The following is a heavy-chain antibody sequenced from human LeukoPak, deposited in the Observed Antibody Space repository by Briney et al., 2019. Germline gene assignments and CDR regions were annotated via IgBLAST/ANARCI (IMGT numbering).Heavy chain of an antibody. J-gene: IGHJ4*02. V-gene: IGHV3-21*01. Sequence: GGSLRLSCAASGFTFHDYTLNWVRQAPGKGLEWASSISGSTSYKHYADSVRGRFAISRDNAKRSLYLQMNNLTAEDTAIYYCAKRGDQLYFDSWGQGALVTVSS. CDR2: ISGSTSYK. CDR3: AKRGDQLYFDS. CDR1: GFTFHDYT. D-gene: IGHD2-2*01.